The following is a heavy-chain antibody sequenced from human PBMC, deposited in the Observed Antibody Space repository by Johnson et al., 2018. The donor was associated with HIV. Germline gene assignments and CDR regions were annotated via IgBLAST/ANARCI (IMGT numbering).Heavy chain of an antibody. CDR3: TVHSGERTDHDAFDI. V-gene: IGHV3-73*02. CDR2: IRSKANSYAT. D-gene: IGHD1-26*01. J-gene: IGHJ3*02. CDR1: GFTFSGSA. Sequence: VQLVESGGGLVQPGGSLKLSCAASGFTFSGSAMHWVRQASGKGLEWVGRIRSKANSYATAYAASVKGSVTISRDDSKNTAYLQMNSLKTEDTAVYYCTVHSGERTDHDAFDIWGQGTMVTVSS.